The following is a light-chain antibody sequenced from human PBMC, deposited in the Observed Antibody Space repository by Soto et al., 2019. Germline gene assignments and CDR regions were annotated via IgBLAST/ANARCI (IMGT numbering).Light chain of an antibody. CDR1: SSDVGGYNY. Sequence: QSVLTQPRSVSGSPGQSVTISCTGTSSDVGGYNYVSWYQQHPGKAPKLMIYDVSKRPSGVPDRFSGSKSDNTASLTISGLEADDEADYYCCSYGGRYTGVFGGGTKLTVL. V-gene: IGLV2-11*01. CDR3: CSYGGRYTGV. J-gene: IGLJ3*02. CDR2: DVS.